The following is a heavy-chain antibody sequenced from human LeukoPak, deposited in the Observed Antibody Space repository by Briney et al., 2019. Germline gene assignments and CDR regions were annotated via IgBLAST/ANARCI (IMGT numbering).Heavy chain of an antibody. CDR2: IKSKTDGGTT. CDR3: TTDQLWFTYFDY. Sequence: GGSLRLSCAASGLTFSSQAINWVRQAPGKGLEWVGRIKSKTDGGTTDYAAPVKGRFTISRDDSKNTLYLQMNSLKTEDTAVYHCTTDQLWFTYFDYWGQGTLVTVSS. CDR1: GLTFSSQA. D-gene: IGHD5-18*01. J-gene: IGHJ4*02. V-gene: IGHV3-15*01.